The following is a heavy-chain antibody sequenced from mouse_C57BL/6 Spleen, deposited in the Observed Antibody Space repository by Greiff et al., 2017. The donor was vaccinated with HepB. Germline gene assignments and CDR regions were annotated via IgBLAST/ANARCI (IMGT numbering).Heavy chain of an antibody. V-gene: IGHV5-12*01. Sequence: EVKLMESGGGLVQPGGSLKLSCAASGFTFSDYYMYWVRQTPEKRLEWVAYISNGGGSTYYPDTVKGRFTISRDNAKNTLYLQMSRLKSEDTAMYYCARSEVGVGTAWFAYWGQGTLVTVSA. CDR3: ARSEVGVGTAWFAY. CDR1: GFTFSDYY. D-gene: IGHD1-3*01. CDR2: ISNGGGST. J-gene: IGHJ3*01.